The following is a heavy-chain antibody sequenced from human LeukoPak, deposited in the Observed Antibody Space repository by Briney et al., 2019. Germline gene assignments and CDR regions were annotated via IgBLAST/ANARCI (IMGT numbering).Heavy chain of an antibody. D-gene: IGHD4-17*01. J-gene: IGHJ4*02. V-gene: IGHV3-64D*09. CDR3: VNSGADYGDYFGFFDY. CDR2: ISNNGDST. CDR1: AFTFSSYA. Sequence: PGGSLRLSCSVSAFTFSSYAMHWVRQAPGKGLEFVSGISNNGDSTYYGDSVKGRFTISRDNSKNTLYLQMISLRAEDTAMYYRVNSGADYGDYFGFFDYWGQGTLVTVSS.